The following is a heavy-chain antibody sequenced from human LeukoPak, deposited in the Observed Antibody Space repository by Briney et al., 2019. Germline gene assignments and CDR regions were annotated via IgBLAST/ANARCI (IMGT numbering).Heavy chain of an antibody. D-gene: IGHD3-10*01. V-gene: IGHV3-30*03. CDR1: GFTFSSYG. CDR3: ARISLQLLWFGEVDY. Sequence: PGGSLRLSCAASGFTFSSYGMHWVRQAPGKGLEWVAVIPYDGSNKYYADSVKGRFTISRDNSKNTLYLQMNSLRAEDTAVYYCARISLQLLWFGEVDYWGQGTLVTVSS. CDR2: IPYDGSNK. J-gene: IGHJ4*02.